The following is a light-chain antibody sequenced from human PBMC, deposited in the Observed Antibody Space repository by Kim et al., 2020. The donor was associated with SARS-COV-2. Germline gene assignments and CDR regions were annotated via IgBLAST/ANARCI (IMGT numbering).Light chain of an antibody. J-gene: IGKJ1*01. CDR1: QSISNS. V-gene: IGKV1-5*03. CDR2: KAS. CDR3: QHYSGYST. Sequence: DIQMTQSPSTLSASVGDRVTITCRSSQSISNSLAWYQQIPGKAPKLLIHKASSLETGVPSRFRGGGSGTEFTLTITSLQPEDFATYYWQHYSGYSTFGQGTKVEIK.